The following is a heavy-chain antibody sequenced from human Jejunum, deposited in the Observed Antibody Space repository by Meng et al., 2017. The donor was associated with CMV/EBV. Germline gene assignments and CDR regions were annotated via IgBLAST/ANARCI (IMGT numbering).Heavy chain of an antibody. CDR1: ADTFNTDI. Sequence: ADTFNTDILSWVRQAPGQGLEWLGGIITMLGTINYGDNFQGRITITADESTKTAYMELTSLTSDDTAIYYCARENCNQSNCYNALGNWGQGTLVTVSS. V-gene: IGHV1-69*01. CDR3: ARENCNQSNCYNALGN. J-gene: IGHJ4*02. D-gene: IGHD2-21*01. CDR2: IITMLGTI.